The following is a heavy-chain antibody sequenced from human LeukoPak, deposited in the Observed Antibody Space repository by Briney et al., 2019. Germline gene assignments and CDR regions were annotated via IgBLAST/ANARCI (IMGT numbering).Heavy chain of an antibody. CDR2: IIPIFGTA. CDR3: ARGWDYDSGGRPTAYVY. CDR1: GGTFSSYV. J-gene: IGHJ4*02. D-gene: IGHD3-22*01. V-gene: IGHV1-69*13. Sequence: SVKVSCKASGGTFSSYVISWVRQAPGQGLEWMGGIIPIFGTANYAQKFQGKVTITADESTSTVYMELRSLRSEDTAVYYCARGWDYDSGGRPTAYVYWGQGTLVTVSS.